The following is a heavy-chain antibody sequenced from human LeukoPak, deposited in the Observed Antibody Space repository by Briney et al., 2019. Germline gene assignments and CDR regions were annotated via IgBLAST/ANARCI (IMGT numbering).Heavy chain of an antibody. CDR2: IKQDGSEK. D-gene: IGHD6-13*01. V-gene: IGHV3-7*03. Sequence: GGSLRLSCAASGFTFSSYLMSWVRQAPGKGLEWVANIKQDGSEKYYVDSVKGRFTISRDNSKNTLYLQMNSLRAEVTAVYYCAKDGSSSWYGFNWFDPWGQGTLVTVSS. CDR3: AKDGSSSWYGFNWFDP. CDR1: GFTFSSYL. J-gene: IGHJ5*02.